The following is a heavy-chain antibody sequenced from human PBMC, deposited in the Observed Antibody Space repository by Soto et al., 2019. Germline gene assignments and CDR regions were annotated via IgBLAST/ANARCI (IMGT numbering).Heavy chain of an antibody. CDR2: ISGSGGST. CDR1: GFTFSSYA. J-gene: IGHJ6*03. CDR3: ARGVSTYYYYYMDV. Sequence: GGSLRLSCAASGFTFSSYAMSWVRQAPGKGLEWVSAISGSGGSTYYADSVKGRFTISRENAKNSLYLQMNSLRAGDTAVYYCARGVSTYYYYYMDVWGKGTTVTVSS. V-gene: IGHV3-23*01.